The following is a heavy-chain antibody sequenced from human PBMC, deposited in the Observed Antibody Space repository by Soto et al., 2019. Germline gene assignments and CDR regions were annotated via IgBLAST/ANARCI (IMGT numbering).Heavy chain of an antibody. Sequence: QVQLVQSRAEVKKPGASVKVSCKASGYTFTSYAMHWVRQAPGQRLEWMGWINAGNGNTKYSQKFQGRVTITRDTSASTAYMELSSLRFEDTAVYFCATAIADDAFDIWGRGTMVTVSS. J-gene: IGHJ3*02. D-gene: IGHD2-2*01. CDR3: ATAIADDAFDI. V-gene: IGHV1-3*01. CDR1: GYTFTSYA. CDR2: INAGNGNT.